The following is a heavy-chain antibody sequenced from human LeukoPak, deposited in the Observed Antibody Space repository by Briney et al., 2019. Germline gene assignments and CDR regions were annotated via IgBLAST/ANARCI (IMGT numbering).Heavy chain of an antibody. CDR1: GFTFSSYA. J-gene: IGHJ6*03. CDR2: ISGSGGST. CDR3: AKPLYNWNSEVYYYYMDV. Sequence: GGSLRLSCAASGFTFSSYAMSWVRRAPGKGLEWVSAISGSGGSTYYADSVKGRFTISRDNSKNTLYLQMNSLRAEDTAVYCCAKPLYNWNSEVYYYYMDVWGKGTTVTVSS. V-gene: IGHV3-23*01. D-gene: IGHD1-7*01.